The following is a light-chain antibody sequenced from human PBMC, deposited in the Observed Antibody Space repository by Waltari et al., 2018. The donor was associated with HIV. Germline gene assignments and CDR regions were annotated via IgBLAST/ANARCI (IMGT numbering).Light chain of an antibody. CDR3: QQYNEWPPWT. J-gene: IGKJ1*01. CDR1: QSVSSN. Sequence: EIVMTQSPATLSVSPGERATLSCRASQSVSSNLALYQQKPGQAPRHLIYGASTRATGVPARFSGSGSGTEFTLTISSLQSEDFAVYYCQQYNEWPPWTFGQGTKVEIK. CDR2: GAS. V-gene: IGKV3D-15*01.